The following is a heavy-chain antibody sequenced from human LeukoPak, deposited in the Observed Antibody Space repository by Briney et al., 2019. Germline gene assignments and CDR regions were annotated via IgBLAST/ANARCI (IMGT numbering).Heavy chain of an antibody. CDR2: IDSDGSRT. J-gene: IGHJ4*02. CDR3: ARTYGGFDY. D-gene: IGHD4-23*01. Sequence: GGSLRLSCTASGFTFSGYWMHWVRQAPGKGLVWVSRIDSDGSRTTYAHSVKGRFTISRDNAKNTLYLQMNSLRAEDTAVYYCARTYGGFDYWGQGTLVTVSS. CDR1: GFTFSGYW. V-gene: IGHV3-74*01.